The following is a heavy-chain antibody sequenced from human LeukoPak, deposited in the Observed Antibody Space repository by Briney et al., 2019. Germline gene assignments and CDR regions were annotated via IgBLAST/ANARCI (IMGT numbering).Heavy chain of an antibody. J-gene: IGHJ4*02. CDR3: ARPDKYSGSYVDY. V-gene: IGHV4-4*02. D-gene: IGHD1-26*01. CDR2: IYHSGST. CDR1: GGSISSSNW. Sequence: SETLSLTCAVSGGSISSSNWWSWVRQPPGKGLEWIGEIYHSGSTNYNPSLKSRVTISVDKSKNQFSLKLSSVTAADTAVYYCARPDKYSGSYVDYWGQGTLVTVSS.